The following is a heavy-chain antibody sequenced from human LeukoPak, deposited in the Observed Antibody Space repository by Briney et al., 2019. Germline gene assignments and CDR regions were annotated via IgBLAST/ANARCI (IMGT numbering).Heavy chain of an antibody. D-gene: IGHD6-13*01. V-gene: IGHV4-59*08. Sequence: GSLRLSCAASGFTFSSYGMIWVRQAPGKGLEWIGYIYYSGSTNYNPSLKSRVTISVDTSKNQFSLKLSSVTAADTAVYYCARRGVGSSWFNWFDPWGQGTLVTVSS. CDR3: ARRGVGSSWFNWFDP. CDR1: GFTFSSYG. J-gene: IGHJ5*02. CDR2: IYYSGST.